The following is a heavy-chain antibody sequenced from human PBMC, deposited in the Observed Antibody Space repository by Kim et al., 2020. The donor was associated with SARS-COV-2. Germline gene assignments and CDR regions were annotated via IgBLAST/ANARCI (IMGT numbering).Heavy chain of an antibody. CDR1: GFTFSSYA. CDR2: ISGSGGST. V-gene: IGHV3-23*01. Sequence: GGSLRLSCAASGFTFSSYAMSWVRQAPGKGLEWVSAISGSGGSTYYADSVKGRFTISRDNSKNTLYLQMNSLRAEDTAVYYCAKDGIAAAGMNLPDEFDYWGQGTLVTVSS. J-gene: IGHJ4*02. D-gene: IGHD6-13*01. CDR3: AKDGIAAAGMNLPDEFDY.